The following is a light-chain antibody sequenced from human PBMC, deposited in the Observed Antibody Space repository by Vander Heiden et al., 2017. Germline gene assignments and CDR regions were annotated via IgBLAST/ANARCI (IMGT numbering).Light chain of an antibody. Sequence: EIVLTQSPGPMSLSRGERATLSCRASQRVSNTYLAWYQQKPGQAPRLLIYGASSRATGIPDRFSGSGSGTDFTLTISRLEPEDFAVYYCQQYGSSPPYTFGQGTKLEIK. V-gene: IGKV3-20*01. CDR1: QRVSNTY. CDR2: GAS. CDR3: QQYGSSPPYT. J-gene: IGKJ2*01.